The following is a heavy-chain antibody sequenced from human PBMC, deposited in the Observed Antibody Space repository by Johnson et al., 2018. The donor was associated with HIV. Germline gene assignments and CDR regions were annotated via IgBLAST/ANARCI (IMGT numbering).Heavy chain of an antibody. D-gene: IGHD4-17*01. J-gene: IGHJ3*02. V-gene: IGHV3-66*01. CDR2: IYSGGST. CDR3: ARDVTKDAFDI. CDR1: GFTFKNYA. Sequence: VQLVESGGGVVQPGRSLRLSCAASGFTFKNYAMHWVRQAPGERLEWVAVIYSGGSTYYADSVKGRFTISRDNSKNTLYLQMNSLRAEDTAVYYCARDVTKDAFDIWGQGTLVTVSS.